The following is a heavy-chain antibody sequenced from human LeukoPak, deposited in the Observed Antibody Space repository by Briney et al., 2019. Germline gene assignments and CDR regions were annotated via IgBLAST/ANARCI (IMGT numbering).Heavy chain of an antibody. CDR1: GGSFSGYY. V-gene: IGHV4-34*01. Sequence: SETLSLTCAVYGGSFSGYYWSWIRQPPGKGLEWIGEINHSGSTNYNPSLKSRVTISVDTSKNQFSLKLSSVTAADTAVYYCARGERYCSGGSCYSSAFDIWGQGTMVIVSS. CDR3: ARGERYCSGGSCYSSAFDI. J-gene: IGHJ3*02. D-gene: IGHD2-15*01. CDR2: INHSGST.